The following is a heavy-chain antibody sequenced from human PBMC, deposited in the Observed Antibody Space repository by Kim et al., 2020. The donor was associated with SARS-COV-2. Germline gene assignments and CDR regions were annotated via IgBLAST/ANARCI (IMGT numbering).Heavy chain of an antibody. J-gene: IGHJ4*02. V-gene: IGHV3-30*04. CDR1: GFTFSSYA. CDR3: ARDGRRWLVAFDY. D-gene: IGHD6-19*01. CDR2: ISYDGSNK. Sequence: GGSLRLSCAASGFTFSSYAMHWVRQAPGKGLEWVAVISYDGSNKYYADSVKGRFTISRDNSKNTLYLQMNSLRAEDTAVYYCARDGRRWLVAFDYWGQGT.